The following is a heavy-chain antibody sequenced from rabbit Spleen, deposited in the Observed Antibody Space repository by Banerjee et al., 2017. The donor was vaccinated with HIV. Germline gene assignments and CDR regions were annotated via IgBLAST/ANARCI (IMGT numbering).Heavy chain of an antibody. Sequence: QEQLVESGGGLVQPGGSLKLSCKASGFDFSNYGVSWVRQAPGKGLEWIGYIEPIFGNTYYANWVNGRFTISSHNAQNTLYLQLSSLTAADTATYFCARYLAGYVGFGYISYLDLWGPGTLVTVS. V-gene: IGHV1S47*01. CDR2: IEPIFGNT. D-gene: IGHD4-2*01. CDR1: GFDFSNYG. CDR3: ARYLAGYVGFGYISYLDL. J-gene: IGHJ6*01.